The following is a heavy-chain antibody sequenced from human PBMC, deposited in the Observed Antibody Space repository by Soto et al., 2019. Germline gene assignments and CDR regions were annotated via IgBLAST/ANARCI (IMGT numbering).Heavy chain of an antibody. CDR2: ISYDGSNK. CDR3: AKDLRHSYGYGRLDYYYGMDV. D-gene: IGHD5-18*01. V-gene: IGHV3-30*18. CDR1: GFAFSSYG. Sequence: GGSLRLSCAASGFAFSSYGMHWVRQAPGKGLEWVAVISYDGSNKYYADSVKGRFTISRDNSKNTLYLQMNSLRAEDTAVYYCAKDLRHSYGYGRLDYYYGMDVWGQGTTVTVSS. J-gene: IGHJ6*02.